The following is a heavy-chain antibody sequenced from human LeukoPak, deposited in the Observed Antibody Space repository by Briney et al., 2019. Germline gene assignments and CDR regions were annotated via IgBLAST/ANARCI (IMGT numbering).Heavy chain of an antibody. Sequence: GGSLRLSCAASGFTFSSYEMNWVRQTPGKGLEWLSYISSSGSTVYYADSVKGRFTISRDNAKNSLYLQMNSLRAEDTAVYYCARENSGYDQFDYWGQGTLVTVSS. CDR1: GFTFSSYE. J-gene: IGHJ4*02. CDR2: ISSSGSTV. CDR3: ARENSGYDQFDY. V-gene: IGHV3-48*03. D-gene: IGHD5-12*01.